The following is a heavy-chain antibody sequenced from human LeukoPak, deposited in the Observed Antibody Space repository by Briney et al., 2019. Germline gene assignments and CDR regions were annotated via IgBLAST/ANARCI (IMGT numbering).Heavy chain of an antibody. J-gene: IGHJ4*02. D-gene: IGHD5-24*01. CDR3: ARDRTDGLDY. V-gene: IGHV3-48*04. CDR2: ISSSSTI. CDR1: GFTFSSYS. Sequence: GGSLRLSCAASGFTFSSYSMNWVRQAPGKGLEWVSYISSSSTIYYADSVKGRFTISRDNAKNSLYLQMNSLRAEDTAVYYCARDRTDGLDYWGQGTLVTVSS.